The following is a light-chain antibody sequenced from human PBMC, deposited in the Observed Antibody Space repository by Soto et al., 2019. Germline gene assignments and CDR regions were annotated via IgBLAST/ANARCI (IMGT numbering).Light chain of an antibody. CDR3: QQYNIYWT. Sequence: DIQMTQSPSTLSASVGDRVTITCRASQSISSWLAWYQQKPGKAPKLLIYDASSLESAVPSRFSGSGSGIEFTLPISSLQPDDFATYYCQQYNIYWTFGQGTKVEIK. V-gene: IGKV1-5*01. CDR1: QSISSW. J-gene: IGKJ1*01. CDR2: DAS.